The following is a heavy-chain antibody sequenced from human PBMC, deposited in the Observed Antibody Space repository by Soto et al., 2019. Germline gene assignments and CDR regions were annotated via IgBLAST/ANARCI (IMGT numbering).Heavy chain of an antibody. Sequence: FVTLSVTCRVAGASISSPYGSWIRPQPGKGLEWIAYIYHTGSTNYNPSLKSRVTISLDASRSQFSLNLTSLTTADTAVYFCARGGNRYSPTSSGVGGPDSWGQATLVTLSS. D-gene: IGHD5-12*01. V-gene: IGHV4-59*11. CDR3: ARGGNRYSPTSSGVGGPDS. CDR2: IYHTGST. J-gene: IGHJ4*02. CDR1: GASISSPY.